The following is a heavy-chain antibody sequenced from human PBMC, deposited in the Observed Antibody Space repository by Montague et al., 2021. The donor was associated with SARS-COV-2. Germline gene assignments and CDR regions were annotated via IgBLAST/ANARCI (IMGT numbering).Heavy chain of an antibody. CDR3: AREYSSGVYFDY. Sequence: PALVKPTQTLTLTCTFSGFSLSTSGMCVSWIRQPPGKALEWLARIAWDDDKYYSTSLKTRLTISKDTSKNQVVLTMTNMDPVDTATYYCAREYSSGVYFDYWGQGTLVTVSS. CDR1: GFSLSTSGMC. D-gene: IGHD6-19*01. J-gene: IGHJ4*02. V-gene: IGHV2-70*11. CDR2: IAWDDDK.